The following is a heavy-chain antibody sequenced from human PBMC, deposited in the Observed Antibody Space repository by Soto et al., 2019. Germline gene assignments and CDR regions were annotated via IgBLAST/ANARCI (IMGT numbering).Heavy chain of an antibody. D-gene: IGHD2-2*01. Sequence: GGSLRLSCAASGFTFSSYWMSWVRQAPGKGLEWVAVISYDGSNKYYADSVKGRFTISRDNSKNTLYLQMNSLRAEDTVVYYCAKDIVVVPAATLYYYYGMDVGGQGTTVTVSS. CDR3: AKDIVVVPAATLYYYYGMDV. CDR1: GFTFSSYW. CDR2: ISYDGSNK. J-gene: IGHJ6*02. V-gene: IGHV3-30*18.